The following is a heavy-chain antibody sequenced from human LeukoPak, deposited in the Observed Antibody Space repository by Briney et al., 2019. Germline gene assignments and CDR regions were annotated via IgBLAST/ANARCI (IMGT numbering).Heavy chain of an antibody. CDR1: GGSFSGYY. D-gene: IGHD3-3*01. CDR3: ARTIYDFWSGYPPTNWFDP. V-gene: IGHV4-34*01. CDR2: IYYSGST. Sequence: SETLSLTCAVYGGSFSGYYWSWIRQPPGKGLEWIGSIYYSGSTYYNPSLKSRVTISVDTSKNQFSLKLSSVTAADTAVYYCARTIYDFWSGYPPTNWFDPWGQGTLVTVSS. J-gene: IGHJ5*02.